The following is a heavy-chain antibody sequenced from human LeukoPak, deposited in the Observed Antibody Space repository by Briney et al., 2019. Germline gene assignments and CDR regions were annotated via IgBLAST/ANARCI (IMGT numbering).Heavy chain of an antibody. V-gene: IGHV1-18*01. CDR2: ITPSNGYA. D-gene: IGHD2-2*01. Sequence: ASVKVSCKASGYAFSNSGISWVRQAPGQGLEWMGWITPSNGYAHYAQKLQGRVTMTTDTFTSTAYMELRSLRSDDTAVYYCARNKSTTLGDYWGQGTLVTVSS. CDR3: ARNKSTTLGDY. CDR1: GYAFSNSG. J-gene: IGHJ4*02.